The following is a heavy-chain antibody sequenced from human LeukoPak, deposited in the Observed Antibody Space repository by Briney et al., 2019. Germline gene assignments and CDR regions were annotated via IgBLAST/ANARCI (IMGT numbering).Heavy chain of an antibody. J-gene: IGHJ6*02. CDR1: GFIFDDHG. CDR3: AKDSADYYYYGMDV. CDR2: ISWSSGSL. V-gene: IGHV3-9*01. Sequence: PGGSLRLSCAASGFIFDDHGMHWVRQAPGKGLEWVSGISWSSGSLGYADSVKGRFTISRDNAKNSLYLQMNSLRAEDTALYYCAKDSADYYYYGMDVWGQGTTVTVSS.